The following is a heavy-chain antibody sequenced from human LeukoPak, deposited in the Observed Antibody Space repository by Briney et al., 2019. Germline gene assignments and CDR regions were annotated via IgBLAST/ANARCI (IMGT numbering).Heavy chain of an antibody. Sequence: PGGSLRLSCAASGFTFSSYAMHWVRQAPGKGLEWVAVISYDGSNKYYADSVKGRFTISRDNSKNTLYLQMNSLRAEDTAVYYCAKDLELRGYYYNWFDPWGQGTLVTVSS. J-gene: IGHJ5*02. CDR2: ISYDGSNK. CDR3: AKDLELRGYYYNWFDP. V-gene: IGHV3-30-3*01. CDR1: GFTFSSYA. D-gene: IGHD3-22*01.